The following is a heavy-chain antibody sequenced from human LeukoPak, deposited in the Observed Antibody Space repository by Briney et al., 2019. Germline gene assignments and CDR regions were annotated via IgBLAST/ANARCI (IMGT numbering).Heavy chain of an antibody. CDR1: GYSFAIYW. D-gene: IGHD2-2*01. CDR3: ARRSPYGQYPYYFDY. CDR2: IYPSDSDT. Sequence: GESLKISCTISGYSFAIYWIAWVRQMPGKGLEWMGIIYPSDSDTRYSPSFQGQVTISVDKSIRTAYLQWSSLQASDTAAYYCARRSPYGQYPYYFDYWGQGTLVTVSS. J-gene: IGHJ4*02. V-gene: IGHV5-51*01.